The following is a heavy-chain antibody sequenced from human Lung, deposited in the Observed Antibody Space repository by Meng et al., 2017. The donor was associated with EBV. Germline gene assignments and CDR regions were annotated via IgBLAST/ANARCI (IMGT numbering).Heavy chain of an antibody. CDR1: GDSVSSSSDA. Sequence: QVQRQHSGPGLVKPPQTLSLTCVISGDSVSSSSDAWTWIRQSPSRGLEWLGRTYYRSKWYNDYAVFVKSRITINPDTSKNQFSLQLNSVTPEDTAVYYCARGATSVFDLWGRGTLVTVSS. J-gene: IGHJ2*01. CDR2: TYYRSKWYN. V-gene: IGHV6-1*01. CDR3: ARGATSVFDL.